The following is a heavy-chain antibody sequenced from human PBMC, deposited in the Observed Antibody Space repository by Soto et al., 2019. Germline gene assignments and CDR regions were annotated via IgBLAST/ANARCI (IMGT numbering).Heavy chain of an antibody. CDR2: ISYDGSNK. CDR1: GFTFSSYG. CDR3: AKEVYNYGDYVYYYYYYMDV. D-gene: IGHD4-17*01. J-gene: IGHJ6*03. Sequence: GGSLRLSCAASGFTFSSYGMHWVRQAPGKGLEWVAVISYDGSNKYYADSVKGRFTISRDNSKNTLYLQMNSLRAEDTAVYYCAKEVYNYGDYVYYYYYYMDVWGKGTTVTVSS. V-gene: IGHV3-30*18.